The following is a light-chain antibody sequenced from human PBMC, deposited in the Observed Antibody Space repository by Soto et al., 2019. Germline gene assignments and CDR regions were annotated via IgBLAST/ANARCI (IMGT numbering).Light chain of an antibody. J-gene: IGKJ1*01. Sequence: EIVLTQSPATLSVSPGERATLSCRASQSVSGDLAWYHHKPGQAPRLLIYDASTRALDTPARFAGSGSGTEFTLTISSLQSEDFAVYFCQQYNSYPWTFGQGTKVDIK. CDR1: QSVSGD. V-gene: IGKV3-15*01. CDR3: QQYNSYPWT. CDR2: DAS.